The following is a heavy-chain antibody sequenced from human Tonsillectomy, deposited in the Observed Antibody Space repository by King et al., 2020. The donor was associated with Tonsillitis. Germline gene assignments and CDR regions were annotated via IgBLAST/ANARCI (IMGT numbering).Heavy chain of an antibody. J-gene: IGHJ6*02. Sequence: VQLVEFGGGLVQPGGSLRLSCAASGFTFSNYDMHWVRQATGKGLEWVSGIGTAGDTYYPGSVKGRFTLSRENAKNSLYLQMNSLRAGDTAVYYCARWTFVGDGVFVWGQGSTVAV. V-gene: IGHV3-13*01. CDR1: GFTFSNYD. CDR3: ARWTFVGDGVFV. CDR2: IGTAGDT. D-gene: IGHD3-10*01.